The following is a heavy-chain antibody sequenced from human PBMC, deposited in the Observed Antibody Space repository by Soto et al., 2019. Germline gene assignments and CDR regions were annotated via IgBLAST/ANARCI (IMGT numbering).Heavy chain of an antibody. CDR3: ARGYCSSTSCYPDFTDGGDP. CDR1: GGSFSGYY. Sequence: QVQLQQWGAGLLKPSETLSLTCAVYGGSFSGYYWSWIRQPPGKGLEWIGEINHSGSTNYNPSLKSLVTISVDTSKNQFSLKLSSVTAADTAVYYCARGYCSSTSCYPDFTDGGDPWGQGTLVTVSS. D-gene: IGHD2-2*01. CDR2: INHSGST. J-gene: IGHJ5*02. V-gene: IGHV4-34*01.